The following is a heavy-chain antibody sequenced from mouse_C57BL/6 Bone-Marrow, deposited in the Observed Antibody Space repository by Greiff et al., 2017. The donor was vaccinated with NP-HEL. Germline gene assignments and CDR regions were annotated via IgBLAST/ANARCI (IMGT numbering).Heavy chain of an antibody. Sequence: QVQLQQPGAELVRPGTSVKLSCKASGYTFTSYWMHWVKQRPGQGLEWIGVIDPSYSYTNYNQKFKGKATLPVDTSSRTAYMQLSSLTSEDSAVYYCARGCMADYWGQGTSVTVSA. D-gene: IGHD2-10*02. CDR3: ARGCMADY. CDR1: GYTFTSYW. J-gene: IGHJ4*01. V-gene: IGHV1-59*01. CDR2: IDPSYSYT.